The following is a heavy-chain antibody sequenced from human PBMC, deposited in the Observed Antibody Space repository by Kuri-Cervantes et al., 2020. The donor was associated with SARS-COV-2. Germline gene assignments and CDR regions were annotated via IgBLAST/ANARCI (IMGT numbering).Heavy chain of an antibody. J-gene: IGHJ1*01. CDR3: VAAILGVDTGYFQH. CDR1: GYSISSGGYS. D-gene: IGHD3-3*01. Sequence: SQTLSLTCAVPGYSISSGGYSRSWIRQPPGKGLEWIWSIYQAGSTFYNPSLKSRVSISLDRSKNQYSLNLSSVTAADTAVYYCVAAILGVDTGYFQHWGQGTLVTVSS. CDR2: IYQAGST. V-gene: IGHV4-30-2*01.